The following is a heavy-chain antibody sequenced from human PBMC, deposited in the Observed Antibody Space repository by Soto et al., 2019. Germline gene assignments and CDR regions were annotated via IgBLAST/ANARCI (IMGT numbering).Heavy chain of an antibody. Sequence: QVQLVQSGAEVKKPGASVKVSCKASGYTFTTYPIHWVRQAPGQGLEWMGWINPGNGDRDYLQKFQGRVTVTRDTSASTAYMELSSLTSEDTAVYYCASKDYYRSGIYYFDSWGQGTLVNVSS. CDR1: GYTFTTYP. V-gene: IGHV1-3*01. J-gene: IGHJ4*02. D-gene: IGHD3-10*01. CDR3: ASKDYYRSGIYYFDS. CDR2: INPGNGDR.